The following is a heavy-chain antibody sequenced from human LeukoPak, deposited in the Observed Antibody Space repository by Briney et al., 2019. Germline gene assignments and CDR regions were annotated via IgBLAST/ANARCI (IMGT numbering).Heavy chain of an antibody. CDR2: IYPGDSDT. Sequence: GESLKISCKGSGYSFTSYWIGWVRQMPGKGLEWMGIIYPGDSDTRYSPSFQGQVTISADKSISTAYLQWSSLKASDTAVYYCARVVDHDYGDYYLDYWGQGTLVTVSS. V-gene: IGHV5-51*01. D-gene: IGHD4-17*01. J-gene: IGHJ4*02. CDR1: GYSFTSYW. CDR3: ARVVDHDYGDYYLDY.